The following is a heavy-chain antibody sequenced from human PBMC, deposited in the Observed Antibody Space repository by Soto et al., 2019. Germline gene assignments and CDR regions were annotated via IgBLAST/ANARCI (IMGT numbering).Heavy chain of an antibody. J-gene: IGHJ4*01. D-gene: IGHD3-22*01. CDR3: AKDPRAPYYFVSGADCDVSGY. V-gene: IGHV3-30*18. CDR1: VLTSSSYG. Sequence: PGGYLRHCGAASVLTSSSYGMHRVRQAPGKRLEWVAVISYDGSNKYYANSVKGRFTISRDNSKNTLYLQMNSLRDEDTAVFYCAKDPRAPYYFVSGADCDVSGYWCLHTVVPVSS. CDR2: ISYDGSNK.